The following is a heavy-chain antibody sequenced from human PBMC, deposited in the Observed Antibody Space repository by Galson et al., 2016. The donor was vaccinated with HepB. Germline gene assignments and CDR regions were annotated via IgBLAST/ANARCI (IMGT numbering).Heavy chain of an antibody. J-gene: IGHJ4*02. CDR3: AKLPVLLKYPVGAYVDY. D-gene: IGHD2-15*01. CDR2: IAAGGGIT. V-gene: IGHV3-23*01. Sequence: SLRLSCAASGFTFSDYAMSWVRQAPGRGLEWVSIIAAGGGITYNADSVKGRFSISRDNSNNMIYLQMNSLTADDTAVYSCAKLPVLLKYPVGAYVDYWGQGILVTVFS. CDR1: GFTFSDYA.